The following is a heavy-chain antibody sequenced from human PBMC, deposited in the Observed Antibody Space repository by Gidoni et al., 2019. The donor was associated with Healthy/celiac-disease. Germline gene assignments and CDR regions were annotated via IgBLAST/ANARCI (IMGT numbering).Heavy chain of an antibody. CDR1: GGTFSSYA. Sequence: QVQLVQSGAEVKKPGSSVKVSCKASGGTFSSYAISWVRQAPGQGLEWMGGIIPIFGTANYAQKFQGRVTITADKSTSTAYMELSSLRSEDTAVYYCARGAGLRHVRRGYWFDPWGQGTLVTVSS. CDR3: ARGAGLRHVRRGYWFDP. V-gene: IGHV1-69*06. CDR2: IIPIFGTA. J-gene: IGHJ5*02. D-gene: IGHD5-12*01.